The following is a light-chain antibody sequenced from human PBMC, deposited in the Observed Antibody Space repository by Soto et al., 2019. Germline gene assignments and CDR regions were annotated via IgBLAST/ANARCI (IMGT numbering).Light chain of an antibody. CDR1: QSIGDS. V-gene: IGKV1-5*01. Sequence: DIQMTQSPSTRSASVEDRVTITCRASQSIGDSLAWYKQKPGKAPKLLIYDASSLQSGVPSRLSGSGSGTEFTLTISSMQPDDCAIYYCQQYYTYWTFGQGTQVDI. CDR3: QQYYTYWT. J-gene: IGKJ1*01. CDR2: DAS.